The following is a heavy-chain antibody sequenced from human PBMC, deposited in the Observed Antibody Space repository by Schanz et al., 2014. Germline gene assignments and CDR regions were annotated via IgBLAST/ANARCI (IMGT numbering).Heavy chain of an antibody. Sequence: EVQLVASGGGLVQPGGSLRLSCAASGFAVDNYYMSCVRQAPGRGLEWVSIIFTDGRTYYADSVKGRFTISRDSSKNTLFRQMNSLRTEDTAVYYCARLDPYCRSGTCSRAFDFWGQGTLGTGSS. CDR2: IFTDGRT. J-gene: IGHJ4*02. V-gene: IGHV3-66*02. D-gene: IGHD2-15*01. CDR3: ARLDPYCRSGTCSRAFDF. CDR1: GFAVDNYY.